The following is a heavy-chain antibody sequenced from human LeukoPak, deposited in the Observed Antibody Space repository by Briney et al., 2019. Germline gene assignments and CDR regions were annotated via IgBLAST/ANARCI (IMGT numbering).Heavy chain of an antibody. CDR1: GLTFSSYG. J-gene: IGHJ4*01. V-gene: IGHV3-23*01. CDR2: ISGSGGST. Sequence: PGGSLRLSCAASGLTFSSYGMHWVRQAPGKGLEWVSGISGSGGSTYHADSVKGRFTISRDNSKNTLYLQMNNLRGEDTAVYYCAKDMADSGATTLALDDWGHGTLVTVSS. CDR3: AKDMADSGATTLALDD. D-gene: IGHD1-26*01.